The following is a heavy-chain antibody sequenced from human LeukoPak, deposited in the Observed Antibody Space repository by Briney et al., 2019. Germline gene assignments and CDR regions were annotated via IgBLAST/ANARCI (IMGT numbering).Heavy chain of an antibody. CDR2: ISSSCSTI. Sequence: GGSLRLSCAASGFTFSSYEMNWVRQAPGEGRECVAYISSSCSTIYYADSVKGRFTISRDNAKNSLYLQMNSLRAEDTAVYYCARSGIAARPGIGYWGQGTLVTVSS. V-gene: IGHV3-48*03. CDR3: ARSGIAARPGIGY. D-gene: IGHD6-6*01. CDR1: GFTFSSYE. J-gene: IGHJ4*02.